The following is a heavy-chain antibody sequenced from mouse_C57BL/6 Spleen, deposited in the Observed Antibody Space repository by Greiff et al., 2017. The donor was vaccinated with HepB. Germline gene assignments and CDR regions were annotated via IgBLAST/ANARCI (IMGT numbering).Heavy chain of an antibody. J-gene: IGHJ3*01. CDR2: IDPSDSYT. V-gene: IGHV1-69*01. D-gene: IGHD2-2*01. CDR3: ARGLRGAWFAY. Sequence: QVQLKQPGAELVMPGASVKLSFKASGYTFTSYWMHWVKQRPGQGLEWIGEIDPSDSYTNYNQKFKGKSTLTVDKSSSTAYMQLSSLTSEDSAVYYCARGLRGAWFAYWGQGTLVTVSA. CDR1: GYTFTSYW.